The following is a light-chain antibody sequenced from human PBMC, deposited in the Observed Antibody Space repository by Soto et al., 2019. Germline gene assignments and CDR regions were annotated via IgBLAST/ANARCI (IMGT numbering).Light chain of an antibody. J-gene: IGLJ1*01. CDR3: SSYTSSSTPPYV. CDR1: SSDVGGYNY. Sequence: QSALTQPASVSGSPGQSITISCTGTSSDVGGYNYVSWYQQHPGKAPKLMIYDVSNRPSGVSNRFSGSKSGNTGSLTISGLQAEDEADYYCSSYTSSSTPPYVFGPGTKLTVL. V-gene: IGLV2-14*01. CDR2: DVS.